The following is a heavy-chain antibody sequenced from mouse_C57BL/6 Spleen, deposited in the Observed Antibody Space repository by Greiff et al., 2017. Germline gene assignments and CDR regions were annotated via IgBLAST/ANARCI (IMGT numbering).Heavy chain of an antibody. CDR3: ARVPPYYYGSSRYAMDY. CDR1: GYTFTSYW. J-gene: IGHJ4*01. D-gene: IGHD1-1*01. V-gene: IGHV1-55*01. Sequence: QVQLQQSGAELVKPGASVKMSCTASGYTFTSYWITWVKQRPGQGLEWIGDIYPGSGSTNYNEKFKSKATLTVDTSSSTAYMQLSSLTSEDSAVYYCARVPPYYYGSSRYAMDYWGQGTSVTVSS. CDR2: IYPGSGST.